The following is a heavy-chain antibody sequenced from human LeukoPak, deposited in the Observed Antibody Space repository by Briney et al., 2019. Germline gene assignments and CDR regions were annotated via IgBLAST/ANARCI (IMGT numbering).Heavy chain of an antibody. D-gene: IGHD1-26*01. V-gene: IGHV4-59*01. CDR3: ARARGASGSYYYFDY. Sequence: PSETLSLTCTVSGGSISSYYWSWIRQPPGKGLEWTGYIYYSGSTNYNPSLKSRVTISVDTSKNQFSLKLSSVTAADTAVYYCARARGASGSYYYFDYWGQGTLVTVSS. J-gene: IGHJ4*02. CDR2: IYYSGST. CDR1: GGSISSYY.